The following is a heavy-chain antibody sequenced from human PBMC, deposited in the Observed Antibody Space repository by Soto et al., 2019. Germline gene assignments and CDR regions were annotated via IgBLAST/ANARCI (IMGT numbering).Heavy chain of an antibody. CDR3: ARDLGGFPDY. Sequence: QVQLVQSGAEVKKPGASVKVSCKASGYSFTSYGISWVRQAPGQGLEWRGWIRAYNGNGKYAQKFQGRVTMTTDTSTSTAYMELRSLRSDDTAVYYCARDLGGFPDYWGQGTLVTVSS. D-gene: IGHD5-12*01. CDR2: IRAYNGNG. J-gene: IGHJ4*02. CDR1: GYSFTSYG. V-gene: IGHV1-18*01.